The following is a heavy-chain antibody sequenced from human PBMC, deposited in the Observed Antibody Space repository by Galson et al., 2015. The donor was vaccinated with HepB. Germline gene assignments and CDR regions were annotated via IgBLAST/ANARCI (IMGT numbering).Heavy chain of an antibody. V-gene: IGHV4-34*01. CDR3: ARGQGSGSYRPSSTGDY. J-gene: IGHJ4*02. CDR2: INHSGST. CDR1: GGSFSGYY. D-gene: IGHD1-26*01. Sequence: ETLSLTCAVYGGSFSGYYWSWIRQPPGKGLEWIGEINHSGSTNYNPSLKSRVTISVDTSKNQFSLKLSSVTAADTAVYYCARGQGSGSYRPSSTGDYWGQGTLVTVSS.